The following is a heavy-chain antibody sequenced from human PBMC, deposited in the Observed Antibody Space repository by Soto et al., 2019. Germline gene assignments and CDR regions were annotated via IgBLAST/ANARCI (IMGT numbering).Heavy chain of an antibody. CDR1: EDTFRNYA. Sequence: QVELVQSGAEVKKPGSSVKVSCQASEDTFRNYAISWVRQAPGQGLEWMGGIIPIFGTANYAQKFQGRVTITADTSANTVYLELSSLRSEDTAVYYCARDPPLSMIVVVGVDDFWGQGTLVTVSS. V-gene: IGHV1-69*06. CDR2: IIPIFGTA. CDR3: ARDPPLSMIVVVGVDDF. J-gene: IGHJ4*02. D-gene: IGHD3-22*01.